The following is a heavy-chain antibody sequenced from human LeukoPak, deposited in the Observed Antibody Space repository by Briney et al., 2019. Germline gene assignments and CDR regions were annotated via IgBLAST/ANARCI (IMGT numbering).Heavy chain of an antibody. V-gene: IGHV3-30*18. CDR2: ISYDGSNK. J-gene: IGHJ4*02. CDR1: GFTFSSYG. Sequence: PGRSLRLSCAASGFTFSSYGMHWVRQAPGKGLEWVAVISYDGSNKYYADSVKGRFTISRDNSKNTLYLQMNSLRAEDTAVYYCAKNGGYSSSWLDYWGQGTLVTVSS. D-gene: IGHD6-13*01. CDR3: AKNGGYSSSWLDY.